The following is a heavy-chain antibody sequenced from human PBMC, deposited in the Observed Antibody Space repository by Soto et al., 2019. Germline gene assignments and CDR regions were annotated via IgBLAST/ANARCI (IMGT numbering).Heavy chain of an antibody. CDR2: INPSGGST. CDR1: GYTFTSYY. CDR3: ARAGEDWDTAMNLDY. Sequence: QVQLVQSGAEVKKPGASVKVSCKASGYTFTSYYMHWVRQAPGQGLEWMGIINPSGGSTSYAQKFQGRVTMTRDTSTSTVYMELSSLRSEDTAVYYCARAGEDWDTAMNLDYWGQGTLVTVSS. V-gene: IGHV1-46*01. D-gene: IGHD5-18*01. J-gene: IGHJ4*02.